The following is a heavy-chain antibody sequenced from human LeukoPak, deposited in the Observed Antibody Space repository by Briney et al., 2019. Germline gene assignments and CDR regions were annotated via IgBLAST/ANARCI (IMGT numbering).Heavy chain of an antibody. D-gene: IGHD5-12*01. CDR2: IKQDGSEK. Sequence: GGSLRLSCAASGFTFSSYWMSWVRQAPGKGLEWVAHIKQDGSEKYYVDSVKGRFTISRDNAKNSLYLQMNSLRAEDTAVYYCARDSVWWLRPNDAFDIWGQGTMVTVS. J-gene: IGHJ3*02. V-gene: IGHV3-7*01. CDR1: GFTFSSYW. CDR3: ARDSVWWLRPNDAFDI.